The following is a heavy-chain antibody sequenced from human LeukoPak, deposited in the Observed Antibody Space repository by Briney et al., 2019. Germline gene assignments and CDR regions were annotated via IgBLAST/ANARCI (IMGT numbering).Heavy chain of an antibody. D-gene: IGHD3-3*01. V-gene: IGHV3-48*02. CDR1: GFTFSAYA. CDR2: ITRSGSST. CDR3: AFQSAGVVY. J-gene: IGHJ4*02. Sequence: GGSLRLSCAASGFTFSAYAMTWVRQAPGKGLEWVSYITRSGSSTYYADSVKGRFTMSRDSAKRSLDLQMNSLRNEDTAVYYCAFQSAGVVYWGQGTLVTVPS.